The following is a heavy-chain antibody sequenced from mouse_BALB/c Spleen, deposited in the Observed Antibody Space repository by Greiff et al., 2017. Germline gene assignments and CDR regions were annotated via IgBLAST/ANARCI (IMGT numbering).Heavy chain of an antibody. D-gene: IGHD2-3*01. CDR2: INPSSGYT. J-gene: IGHJ4*01. CDR1: GYTFTSYT. CDR3: ARGRGRDGYYDAMDY. Sequence: QVQLQQSGAELARPGASVKMSCKASGYTFTSYTMHWVKQRPGQGLEWIGYINPSSGYTNYNQKFKDKATLTADKSSSTAYMQLGSLTSEDSAVYYCARGRGRDGYYDAMDYWGQGTSVTVSS. V-gene: IGHV1-4*01.